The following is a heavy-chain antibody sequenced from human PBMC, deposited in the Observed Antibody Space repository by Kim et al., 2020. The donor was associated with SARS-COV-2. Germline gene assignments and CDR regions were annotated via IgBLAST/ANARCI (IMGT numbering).Heavy chain of an antibody. CDR2: VGGDGGSR. V-gene: IGHV3-74*01. J-gene: IGHJ4*02. Sequence: GGSLRLSCTASGFTFTNYWIHWVRQIPGKGPVWISSVGGDGGSRYYAGSVKGRFTTSRDNAKSMVYLQMNSLRVDDTAIYYCTSIFEYWGQGALVTFSS. CDR1: GFTFTNYW. D-gene: IGHD3-3*02. CDR3: TSIFEY.